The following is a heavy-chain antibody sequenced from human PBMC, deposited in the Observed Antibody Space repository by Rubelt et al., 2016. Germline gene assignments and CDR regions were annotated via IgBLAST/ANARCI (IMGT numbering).Heavy chain of an antibody. D-gene: IGHD2-15*01. CDR3: ARAHCSGGSCYLSNWFDP. CDR2: ISAYNGNT. CDR1: GYTFTSYG. Sequence: SGYTFTSYGISWVRQAPGQGLEWMGWISAYNGNTNYAQKLQGRVTMTTETSTSTAYMELRSLRSDETAVYYCARAHCSGGSCYLSNWFDPWGQGTLVTVSS. J-gene: IGHJ5*02. V-gene: IGHV1-18*01.